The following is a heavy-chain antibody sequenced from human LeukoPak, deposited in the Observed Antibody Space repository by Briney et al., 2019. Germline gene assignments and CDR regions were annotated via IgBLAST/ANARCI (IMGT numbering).Heavy chain of an antibody. J-gene: IGHJ4*02. CDR2: IYHSGST. Sequence: SETLSLTCAVSGGSMSSGGYSWSWIRQPPGKGLEWIGYIYHSGSTYYNPSLKSRVTISVDRSKNQFSLKLSSVTAADTAVYYCAREVADSSGYSRIVDYWGQGTLVTVSS. V-gene: IGHV4-30-2*01. CDR1: GGSMSSGGYS. D-gene: IGHD3-22*01. CDR3: AREVADSSGYSRIVDY.